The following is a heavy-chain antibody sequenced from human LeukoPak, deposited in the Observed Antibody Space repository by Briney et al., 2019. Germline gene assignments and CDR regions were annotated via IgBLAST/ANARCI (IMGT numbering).Heavy chain of an antibody. D-gene: IGHD3-10*02. Sequence: PGGSLRLSCAASGFIARNVWMSWVRQAPGKGLEWVARIKSKTDGGTTDYTAPVKGRFSISGDDSKNTVYLQMSSLKTEDTAVYYCSTCAGAAWGQGTTVTVSS. CDR3: STCAGAA. J-gene: IGHJ6*02. CDR2: IKSKTDGGTT. CDR1: GFIARNVW. V-gene: IGHV3-15*01.